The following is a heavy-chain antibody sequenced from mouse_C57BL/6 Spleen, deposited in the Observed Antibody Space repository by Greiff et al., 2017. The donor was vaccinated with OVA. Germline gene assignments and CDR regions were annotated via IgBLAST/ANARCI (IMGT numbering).Heavy chain of an antibody. CDR3: AREIYDGYYVDYFDY. CDR1: GYTFTDYY. CDR2: IGPGSGST. D-gene: IGHD2-3*01. Sequence: QVQLQQSGAELVKPGASVKISCKASGYTFTDYYINWVKQRPGQGLEWIGKIGPGSGSTYYNEKFKGKATLTADKSSSTAYMQLSSLTSEDSAVYFGAREIYDGYYVDYFDYWGQGTTLTVSS. V-gene: IGHV1-77*01. J-gene: IGHJ2*01.